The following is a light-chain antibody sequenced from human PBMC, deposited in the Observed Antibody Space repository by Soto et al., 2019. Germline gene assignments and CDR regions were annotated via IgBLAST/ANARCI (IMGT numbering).Light chain of an antibody. CDR2: AAS. J-gene: IGKJ4*01. CDR3: QQANGAPLT. CDR1: QDISSW. Sequence: DIQMTQSPSSVSASVGDRVTITCRASQDISSWLAWYQQKPGKAPNLLIYAASSLQSGVPPRFSGSGSGTDFTLTISSLQPEDFATYYCQQANGAPLTFGGGTKVDIK. V-gene: IGKV1D-12*01.